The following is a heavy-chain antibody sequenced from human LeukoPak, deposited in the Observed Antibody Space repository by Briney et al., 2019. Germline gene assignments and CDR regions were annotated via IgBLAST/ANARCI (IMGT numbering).Heavy chain of an antibody. Sequence: GGSLRLSCAASGFTFSSYAMTWVRQAPGKGLEWVSTISGSGGSTYNADSVKGRFTIFRDNSKNTLYLQMNSLRAEDTAVYYCAKASSDPSGWSYYWGQGTLVTVSS. V-gene: IGHV3-23*01. CDR3: AKASSDPSGWSYY. CDR2: ISGSGGST. D-gene: IGHD6-19*01. J-gene: IGHJ4*02. CDR1: GFTFSSYA.